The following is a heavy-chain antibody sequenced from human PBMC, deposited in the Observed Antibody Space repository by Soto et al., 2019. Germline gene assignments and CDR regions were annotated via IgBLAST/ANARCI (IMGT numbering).Heavy chain of an antibody. V-gene: IGHV1-46*01. D-gene: IGHD1-26*01. Sequence: APVKVSCKASRYTFTNFYIHWLRQAPGQGLEWMGIINPSGCSTTYPQKFQARVTMSRDTSTSTVHMELITLRPEDTAGYYWASSQVGRLLDLWGPGIPVTVSS. CDR2: INPSGCST. J-gene: IGHJ6*02. CDR3: ASSQVGRLLDL. CDR1: RYTFTNFY.